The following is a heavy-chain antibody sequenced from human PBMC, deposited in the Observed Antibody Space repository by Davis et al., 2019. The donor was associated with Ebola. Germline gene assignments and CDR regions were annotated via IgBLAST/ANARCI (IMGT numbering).Heavy chain of an antibody. V-gene: IGHV4-34*01. CDR3: ARRGTNYYYYGMDV. D-gene: IGHD1-1*01. CDR2: INHSGST. J-gene: IGHJ6*02. Sequence: MPSETLSLTCTVSGGSISSYYWSWIRQPPGKGLEWIGEINHSGSTNYNPSLKSRVTISVDTSKNQFSLKLSSVTAADTAVYYCARRGTNYYYYGMDVWGQGTTVTVSS. CDR1: GGSISSYY.